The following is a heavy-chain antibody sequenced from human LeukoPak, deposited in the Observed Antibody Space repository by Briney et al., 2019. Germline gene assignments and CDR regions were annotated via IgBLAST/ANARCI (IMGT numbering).Heavy chain of an antibody. CDR1: GFTVSSNY. Sequence: GGSLRLSCAASGFTVSSNYMSWVRQAPGKGLEWVSVIYSGGSTYYADSVKGRFTISRDNSKNTLYLQMNSLRAEDTAVYYCASCPRIAAAGDGTHLDYWGQGTLVTVTS. CDR2: IYSGGST. D-gene: IGHD6-13*01. V-gene: IGHV3-53*01. J-gene: IGHJ4*02. CDR3: ASCPRIAAAGDGTHLDY.